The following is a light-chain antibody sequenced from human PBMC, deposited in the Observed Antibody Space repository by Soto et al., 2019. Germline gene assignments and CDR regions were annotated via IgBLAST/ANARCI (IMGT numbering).Light chain of an antibody. J-gene: IGKJ1*01. CDR3: LHYVPYPWT. CDR2: ESS. CDR1: QSVRTW. Sequence: DIQMTQSPSTLSASVGDRVTITCRASQSVRTWLAWYQQKSGKAPKALIYESSKLESGAPSRFSGSGSGTEFTLTIDSLQPDDSATYYCLHYVPYPWTFGHGTKVEVK. V-gene: IGKV1-5*01.